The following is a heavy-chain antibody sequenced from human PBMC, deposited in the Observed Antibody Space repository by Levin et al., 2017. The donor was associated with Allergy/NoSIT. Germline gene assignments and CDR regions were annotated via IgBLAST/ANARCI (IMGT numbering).Heavy chain of an antibody. D-gene: IGHD5-12*01. CDR2: IYYSGST. CDR3: ARVRTCRGYSGYDYCYFDY. J-gene: IGHJ4*02. Sequence: PSQTLSLTCTVSGGSISSYYWSWIRQPPGKGLEWLGYIYYSGSTNYNPSLKSRVTISVDTSKNQFSLKLSSVTAADTAVYYCARVRTCRGYSGYDYCYFDYWGQGTLVTVSA. CDR1: GGSISSYY. V-gene: IGHV4-59*01.